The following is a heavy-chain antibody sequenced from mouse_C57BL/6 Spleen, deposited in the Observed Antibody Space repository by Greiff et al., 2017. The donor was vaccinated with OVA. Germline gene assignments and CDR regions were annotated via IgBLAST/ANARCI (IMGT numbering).Heavy chain of an antibody. D-gene: IGHD1-1*01. CDR2: IHPNSGST. V-gene: IGHV1-64*01. Sequence: QVQLKQPGAELVKPGASVKLSCKASGYTFTSYWMHWVKQRPGQGLEWIGMIHPNSGSTNYNEKFKSKATLTVDKSSSTAYMQLSSLTSEDSAVYYCAREDYYYGSSYGWYFDVWGTGTTVTVSS. CDR3: AREDYYYGSSYGWYFDV. J-gene: IGHJ1*03. CDR1: GYTFTSYW.